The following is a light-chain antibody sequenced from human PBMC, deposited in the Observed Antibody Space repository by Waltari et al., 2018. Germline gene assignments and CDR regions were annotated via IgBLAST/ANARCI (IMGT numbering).Light chain of an antibody. CDR2: DDN. CDR3: AARDDSLNVWV. J-gene: IGLJ3*02. CDR1: PSTVGNHP. Sequence: SALPHPPPLSVHARQRATLSSPAIPSTVGNHPTTWFRPFPRPAPKVLIYDDNQRPWGVPDRFSVSKSGPSASLVISGLQSDDEADYYCAARDDSLNVWVFGGGTKVTVL. V-gene: IGLV1-44*01.